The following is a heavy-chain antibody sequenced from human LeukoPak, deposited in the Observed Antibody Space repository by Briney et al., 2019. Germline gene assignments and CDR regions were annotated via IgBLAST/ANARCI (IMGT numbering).Heavy chain of an antibody. Sequence: PSETLSLTCTVSGGSISSSSYYWGWIRQPPGKELEWIGSIYYSGSTYYNPPLKSRVTISIDTSKNQFSLRLSSVTAADTAVYHCARDSSAWPGAFGYRGQGTLVTVSS. CDR2: IYYSGST. V-gene: IGHV4-39*02. CDR1: GGSISSSSYY. J-gene: IGHJ4*02. CDR3: ARDSSAWPGAFGY. D-gene: IGHD6-19*01.